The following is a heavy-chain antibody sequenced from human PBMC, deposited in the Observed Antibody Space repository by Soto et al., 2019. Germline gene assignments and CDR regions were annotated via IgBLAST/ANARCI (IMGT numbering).Heavy chain of an antibody. CDR3: ARGRYGDY. J-gene: IGHJ4*02. CDR1: GYTFTSYG. D-gene: IGHD1-1*01. Sequence: QVHLVQSGAEVKKPGASVKVSCKASGYTFTSYGITWVRQAPGQGLEWMGWISAHNGNTDYAQKRQGRVIVTRDTSTSTTSIELRSLISDDSAGYYCARGRYGDYWGQGALVTVSS. CDR2: ISAHNGNT. V-gene: IGHV1-18*01.